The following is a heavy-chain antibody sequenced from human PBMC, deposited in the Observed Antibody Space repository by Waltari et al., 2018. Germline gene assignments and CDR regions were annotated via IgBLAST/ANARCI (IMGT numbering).Heavy chain of an antibody. J-gene: IGHJ4*02. V-gene: IGHV4-59*01. CDR2: IYYRGST. Sequence: VQLQVSAPGLVKPSETLSLTCTVSGGSISSYYWSWIRQPRGKGLEWMGYIYYRGSTKYNPTLKRRGTISVDTSKNRLSQKVGTVTTADTAVYYCARGALSGYGVYWGQGTLVTVSS. CDR1: GGSISSYY. CDR3: ARGALSGYGVY. D-gene: IGHD5-12*01.